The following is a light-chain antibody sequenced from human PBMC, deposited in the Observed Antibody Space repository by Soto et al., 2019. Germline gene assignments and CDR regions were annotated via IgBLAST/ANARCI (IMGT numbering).Light chain of an antibody. CDR2: RND. V-gene: IGLV1-47*01. CDR1: SSNIGSNY. CDR3: SAWDDSLSGPV. J-gene: IGLJ3*02. Sequence: QSVLTQPPLASGTPGQRVTISCSGSSSNIGSNYVYWYRQLPGTAPNVLIYRNDERPSGVPDRFSGSKSGSSASLAISGLRSEDEADYYCSAWDDSLSGPVFGRGTKLTVL.